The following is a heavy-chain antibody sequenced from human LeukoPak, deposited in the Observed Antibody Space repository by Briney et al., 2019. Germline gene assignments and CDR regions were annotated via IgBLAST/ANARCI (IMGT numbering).Heavy chain of an antibody. D-gene: IGHD3-16*02. J-gene: IGHJ3*02. CDR2: INPNSGGT. V-gene: IGHV1-2*02. CDR1: GYTFTGYY. CDR3: ARATPIMITFGGVIVIKGDDAFDI. Sequence: ASVKVSCKASGYTFTGYYMHWVRQAPGQGLEWMGWINPNSGGTNYAQKFQGRVTMTRDMSISTAYMELSRLRSDDTAVYYCARATPIMITFGGVIVIKGDDAFDIWGQGTMVTVSS.